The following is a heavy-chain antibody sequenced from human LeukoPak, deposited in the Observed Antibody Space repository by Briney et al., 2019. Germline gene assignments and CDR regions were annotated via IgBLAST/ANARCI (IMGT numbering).Heavy chain of an antibody. Sequence: ASVKVSCKASGYTFTSSALNWVRQAPGQGLEWMGWINTNTGNPTYAQGFTGRFVFSLDTSVSTAYLQISSLKAEDTGVYYCATDLKKGDSGCFDYWGQGTLVTVSS. V-gene: IGHV7-4-1*02. J-gene: IGHJ4*02. CDR3: ATDLKKGDSGCFDY. D-gene: IGHD6-19*01. CDR2: INTNTGNP. CDR1: GYTFTSSA.